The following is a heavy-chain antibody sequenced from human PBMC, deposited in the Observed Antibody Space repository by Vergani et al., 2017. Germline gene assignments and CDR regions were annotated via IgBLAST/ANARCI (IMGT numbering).Heavy chain of an antibody. CDR1: GGTFRSYA. D-gene: IGHD6-6*01. CDR2: IIPIFGTA. CDR3: ARAGAARPHNYDYYMDV. Sequence: VSCKASGGTFRSYAISWVRPAPGQGLEWMGGIIPIFGTANYAQKFQGRVTITADESTSTAYMELSSLRSEDTAVYYCARAGAARPHNYDYYMDVWGKGTTVTVSS. J-gene: IGHJ6*03. V-gene: IGHV1-69*01.